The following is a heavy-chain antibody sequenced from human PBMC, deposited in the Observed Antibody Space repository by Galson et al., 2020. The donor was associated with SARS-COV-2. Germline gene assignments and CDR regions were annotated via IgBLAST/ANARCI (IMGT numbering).Heavy chain of an antibody. Sequence: ASVKVSCKASGYTFISFYIHWVRQAPGQGLEGMGVINPSGDITSYAPKFRGRVTVTRDMSTQTVYMELSSLTSEDTAVYYCAREWGDINSSVFDYWGQGSLVVVSS. V-gene: IGHV1-46*01. CDR1: GYTFISFY. CDR3: AREWGDINSSVFDY. CDR2: INPSGDIT. J-gene: IGHJ4*02. D-gene: IGHD2-21*01.